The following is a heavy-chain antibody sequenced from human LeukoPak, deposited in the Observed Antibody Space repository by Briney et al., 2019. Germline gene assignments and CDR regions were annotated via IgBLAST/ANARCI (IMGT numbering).Heavy chain of an antibody. V-gene: IGHV3-23*01. CDR2: IGGRDGST. CDR1: GVSFSGYY. CDR3: AKGHYYGSGSLDY. Sequence: ETLSLTCAVYGVSFSGYYWSWIRQPPGKGLEWVSAIGGRDGSTYYADSVKGRLTISRDNSKNTLYVQMNSLRAEDTAVYYCAKGHYYGSGSLDYWGQGTLVTVSS. J-gene: IGHJ4*02. D-gene: IGHD3-10*01.